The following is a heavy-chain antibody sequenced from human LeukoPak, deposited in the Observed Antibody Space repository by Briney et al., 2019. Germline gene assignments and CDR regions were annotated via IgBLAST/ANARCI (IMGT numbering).Heavy chain of an antibody. J-gene: IGHJ4*02. CDR3: ARGSRQTDC. D-gene: IGHD2-15*01. CDR2: IYYDGNNK. V-gene: IGHV3-30*01. CDR1: GFFFSSYS. Sequence: GGSLRLSCAASGFFFSSYSIHWVRQAPGQGLEWVAAIYYDGNNKYYADSVKRQFTISRDNSNNTLYLQMNSLRAEDTALDFCARGSRQTDCWGQGALVTVSS.